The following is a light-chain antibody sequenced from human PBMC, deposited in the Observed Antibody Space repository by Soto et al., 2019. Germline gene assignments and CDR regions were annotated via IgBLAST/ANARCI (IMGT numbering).Light chain of an antibody. J-gene: IGLJ2*01. CDR3: SSYAGSNNLV. CDR2: EVT. V-gene: IGLV2-8*01. CDR1: SSDVGGYNY. Sequence: QSALTQPPSASGSPGQSVTISCTGTSSDVGGYNYVSWYQQYPGKAPKLMIYEVTKRPSGVPDRFSGSKSGNTASLTVSGLQAEDGADYYCSSYAGSNNLVFGGGTKLTVL.